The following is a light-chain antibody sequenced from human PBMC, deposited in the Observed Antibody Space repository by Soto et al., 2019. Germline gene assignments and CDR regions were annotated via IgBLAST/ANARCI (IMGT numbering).Light chain of an antibody. J-gene: IGLJ1*01. CDR1: SSDVATYNR. CDR3: CSYTNTGTFV. V-gene: IGLV2-23*02. CDR2: EVI. Sequence: QSALTQPASVSGSPGQSITITCTGTSSDVATYNRVSWYQHHPGKAPKLLISEVIKRPSGVSNRFSGSKSGNTASLTISGLQDEDEAAYYCCSYTNTGTFVFGSGTKLTVL.